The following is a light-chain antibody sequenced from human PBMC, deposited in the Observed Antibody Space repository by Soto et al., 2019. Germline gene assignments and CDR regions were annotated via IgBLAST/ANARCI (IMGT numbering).Light chain of an antibody. CDR2: GTS. V-gene: IGKV3-15*01. CDR1: QSVSSN. J-gene: IGKJ1*01. Sequence: EIVMTQSPATLSVSPGDRATLSCRASQSVSSNLAWYQQKPGQAPRLLLYGTSTRAAGIPARFTSSESGTEFTLSISSLQSEDFAVYYCQQYDDWPWTFGHGTKVEIK. CDR3: QQYDDWPWT.